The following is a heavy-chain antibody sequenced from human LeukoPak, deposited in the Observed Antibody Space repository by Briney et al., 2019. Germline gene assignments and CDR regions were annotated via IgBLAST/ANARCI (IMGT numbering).Heavy chain of an antibody. CDR3: ARHHSARVDFWSGYFLWFDP. V-gene: IGHV4-39*01. D-gene: IGHD3-3*01. CDR2: IDDSGST. Sequence: SETLSLTCSVSGGSISSSNNYWAWIRQSPGKGLDWIGRIDDSGSTNYNPSLKSRVTMSVDTSRNQFSLNLTSVTAADTAVYYCARHHSARVDFWSGYFLWFDPWGQGTLVTVSS. CDR1: GGSISSSNNY. J-gene: IGHJ5*02.